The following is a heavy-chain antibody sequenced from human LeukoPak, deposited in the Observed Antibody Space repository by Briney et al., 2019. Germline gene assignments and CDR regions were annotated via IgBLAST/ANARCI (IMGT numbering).Heavy chain of an antibody. CDR1: GYTFTTYY. Sequence: GASVKVSCKASGYTFTTYYMHWVRQAPGQGLEWMGVINPSGGSTSYAQKFQGRVTMTRDTSTSTVYMELSSLTSEDTAMYYCARNRGWFDPWGQGTLVTVSS. D-gene: IGHD2-15*01. CDR3: ARNRGWFDP. CDR2: INPSGGST. V-gene: IGHV1-46*01. J-gene: IGHJ5*02.